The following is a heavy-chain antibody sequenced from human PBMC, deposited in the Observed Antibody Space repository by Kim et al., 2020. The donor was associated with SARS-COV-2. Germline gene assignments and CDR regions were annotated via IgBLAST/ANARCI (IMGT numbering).Heavy chain of an antibody. D-gene: IGHD6-13*01. CDR2: INAGNGNT. Sequence: ASVKVSCKASGYTFTSYAMHWVRQAPGQRLEWMGWINAGNGNTKYSQKFQGRVTITRDTSASTAYMELSSLRSEDTAVYYCARDGSSSWYMWFDPWGQGTLVTVSS. V-gene: IGHV1-3*01. CDR1: GYTFTSYA. J-gene: IGHJ5*02. CDR3: ARDGSSSWYMWFDP.